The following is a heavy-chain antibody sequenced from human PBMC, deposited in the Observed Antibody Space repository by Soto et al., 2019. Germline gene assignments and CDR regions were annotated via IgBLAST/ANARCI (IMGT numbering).Heavy chain of an antibody. J-gene: IGHJ4*02. Sequence: PSETLSLTCTVSGGSISTSSYYWGWIRQPPGKGLEWIGSIYYSGSTYYNPSLKSRVTISADTSKIQFSLKLSSVTAADTAVYYWARLIAAAGGNRAYWGQGTLVTVSS. CDR3: ARLIAAAGGNRAY. CDR1: GGSISTSSYY. D-gene: IGHD6-13*01. V-gene: IGHV4-39*01. CDR2: IYYSGST.